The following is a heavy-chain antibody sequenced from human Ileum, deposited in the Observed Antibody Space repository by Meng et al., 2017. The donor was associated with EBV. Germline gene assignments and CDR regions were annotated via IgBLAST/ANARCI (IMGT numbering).Heavy chain of an antibody. Sequence: QGQLQESGPGLMKPSQTLSLTCAVSGGSISSGGYYWSWIRQPPGKGLEWIGYIYKSGSTYYNPSLTSRVTISVDTSKNQFFLKLGSVTAADTGVYYCARGGDTSGYSLDYWGQGILVTVSS. J-gene: IGHJ4*02. CDR1: GGSISSGGYY. CDR3: ARGGDTSGYSLDY. CDR2: IYKSGST. V-gene: IGHV4-30-4*01. D-gene: IGHD3-22*01.